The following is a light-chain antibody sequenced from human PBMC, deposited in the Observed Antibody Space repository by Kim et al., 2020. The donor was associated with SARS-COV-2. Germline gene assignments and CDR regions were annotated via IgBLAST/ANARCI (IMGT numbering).Light chain of an antibody. V-gene: IGLV1-44*01. CDR1: SSNIVRNF. CDR3: ATCDVILDAWV. CDR2: TNN. Sequence: GLRVAITCTGSSSNIVRNFVTWFQHLPGTAPKLFIYTNNQHPSGVPSRFSGARSGTSASLAISGLQSGDETDYYCATCDVILDAWVFAGGTKLTVL. J-gene: IGLJ3*02.